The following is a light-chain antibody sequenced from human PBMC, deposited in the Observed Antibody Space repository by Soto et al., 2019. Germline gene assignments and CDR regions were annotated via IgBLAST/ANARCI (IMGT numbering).Light chain of an antibody. Sequence: QSVLTQPPSASETPGQRVTISCSGSSSNIGSKFVYWFQQLPGAAPKLLIYRNNQRPSGVPDRFSGSKSGTSDSLAISGLRSENEADYYCAAWDDSLSAYVFGTGTKLTVL. V-gene: IGLV1-47*01. J-gene: IGLJ1*01. CDR1: SSNIGSKF. CDR2: RNN. CDR3: AAWDDSLSAYV.